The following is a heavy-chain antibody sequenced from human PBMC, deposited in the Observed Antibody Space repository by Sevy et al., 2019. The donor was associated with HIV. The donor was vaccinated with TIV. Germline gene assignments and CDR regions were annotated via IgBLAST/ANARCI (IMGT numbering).Heavy chain of an antibody. CDR2: FSSSGTDI. Sequence: GGSLRLSCAASGFTFSRSSMNWVRQAPGKGLEWVSSFSSSGTDIYYADSVKGRFTISRDNAKNSLYLQMNSLRAEDTDLYSSARESSDYVGWGQGTLVTVSS. D-gene: IGHD5-12*01. CDR3: ARESSDYVG. CDR1: GFTFSRSS. J-gene: IGHJ4*02. V-gene: IGHV3-21*01.